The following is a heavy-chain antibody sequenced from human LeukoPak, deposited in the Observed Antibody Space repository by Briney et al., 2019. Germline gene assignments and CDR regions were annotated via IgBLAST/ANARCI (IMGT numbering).Heavy chain of an antibody. CDR1: GGSISSYY. CDR2: IYYSGST. V-gene: IGHV4-59*01. Sequence: PSETLSLTCTVSGGSISSYYWSWIRQPPGKGLEWIGYIYYSGSTNYNPSLKSRVTISVGTSKNQFSLKLSSVTAADTAVYYCARDNQVSIDYWGQGTLVTVSS. J-gene: IGHJ4*02. CDR3: ARDNQVSIDY.